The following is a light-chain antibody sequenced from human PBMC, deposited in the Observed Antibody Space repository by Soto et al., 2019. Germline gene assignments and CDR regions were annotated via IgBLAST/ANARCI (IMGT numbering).Light chain of an antibody. CDR1: SSNIGAGYD. CDR2: GKN. J-gene: IGLJ2*01. CDR3: QSYDSSLSAHVV. Sequence: QAVVTQPPSVSGAPGQRVTISCTGSSSNIGAGYDVHWYQQLPGTAPKLLIYGKNSRPSGVPDRFSGSKSGTSASLAITGLQAEDEADYYCQSYDSSLSAHVVFGGGTKLTVL. V-gene: IGLV1-40*01.